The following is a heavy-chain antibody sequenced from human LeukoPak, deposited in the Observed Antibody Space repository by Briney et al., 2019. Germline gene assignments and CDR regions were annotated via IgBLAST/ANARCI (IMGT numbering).Heavy chain of an antibody. J-gene: IGHJ4*02. CDR2: IYYSGST. Sequence: SETLSLTCTVSGGSISSYYWSWIRQPPGKGLEWIGYIYYSGSTNYNPSLKSRVTISVDTSKDQFSLKLSSVTAADTAVYYCARDDSGTLDYWGQGTLVTVSS. CDR3: ARDDSGTLDY. V-gene: IGHV4-59*01. D-gene: IGHD3-10*01. CDR1: GGSISSYY.